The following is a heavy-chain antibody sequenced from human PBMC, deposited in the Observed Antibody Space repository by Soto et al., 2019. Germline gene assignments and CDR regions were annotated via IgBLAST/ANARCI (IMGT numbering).Heavy chain of an antibody. CDR1: GGSISSTFYY. D-gene: IGHD1-26*01. Sequence: PSETLSLTCSLSGGSISSTFYYWGWIRQPPGKGLEWIGSIYYSGTTFYNASLKGRVTISVDTSKNQFSLRLTSVTATDTAVYFCARQKWVQPKWFDPWGQGTLVTVSS. J-gene: IGHJ5*02. CDR3: ARQKWVQPKWFDP. CDR2: IYYSGTT. V-gene: IGHV4-39*01.